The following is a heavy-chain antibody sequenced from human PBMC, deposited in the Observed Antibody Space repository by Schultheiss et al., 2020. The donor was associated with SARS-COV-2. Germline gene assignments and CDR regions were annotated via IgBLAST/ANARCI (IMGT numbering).Heavy chain of an antibody. V-gene: IGHV3-33*06. Sequence: GGSLRLSCAASGFTFSSYDMHWVRQAPGKGLEWVAVIWYDGSNKYYADSVKGRFTISRDNSKNTLYLQMNSLRAEDTAVYYCAKRMWGLLGAFDYWGQGTLVTVSS. CDR3: AKRMWGLLGAFDY. CDR2: IWYDGSNK. D-gene: IGHD7-27*01. J-gene: IGHJ4*02. CDR1: GFTFSSYD.